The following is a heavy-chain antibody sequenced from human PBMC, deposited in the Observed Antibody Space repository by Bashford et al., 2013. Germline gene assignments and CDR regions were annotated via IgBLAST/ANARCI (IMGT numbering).Heavy chain of an antibody. V-gene: IGHV3-21*01. D-gene: IGHD3-16*02. CDR3: ARETYTYYDYIWGSYRGNDAFDI. CDR2: ISSSSSYI. J-gene: IGHJ3*02. Sequence: VRQAPGKGLEWVSSISSSSSYIYYADSVKGRFTISRDNAKNSLYLQMNSLRAEDTAVYYCARETYTYYDYIWGSYRGNDAFDIWGQGTMVTVSS.